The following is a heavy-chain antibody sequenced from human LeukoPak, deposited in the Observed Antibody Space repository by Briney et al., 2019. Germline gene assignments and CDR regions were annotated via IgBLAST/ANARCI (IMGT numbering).Heavy chain of an antibody. D-gene: IGHD5-18*01. Sequence: SETLSLTCTVSGGSISIGGYYWSWIRQHPGKGLEWIGYIYYSGSTYYNPSLKSRVTISVDTSKNQFSLKLSSVTAADTAVYYCASLNTAMAASDYWGQGTLVTVSS. J-gene: IGHJ4*02. CDR1: GGSISIGGYY. V-gene: IGHV4-31*03. CDR3: ASLNTAMAASDY. CDR2: IYYSGST.